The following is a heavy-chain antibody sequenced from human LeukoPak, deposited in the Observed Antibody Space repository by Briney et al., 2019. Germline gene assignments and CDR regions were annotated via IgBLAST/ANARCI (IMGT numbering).Heavy chain of an antibody. D-gene: IGHD2-2*02. CDR1: GRSISSGDYY. CDR3: ARYQLLYPLSGMDV. CDR2: IYYSGST. Sequence: VKPSQTLSLTRTVSGRSISSGDYYWSLIRHPPGKGLEWIGYIYYSGSTYYNPSLKRRVTISVDTSKNQFTLKLSSVTAADTAVYYCARYQLLYPLSGMDVWGQGTTVTVSS. J-gene: IGHJ6*02. V-gene: IGHV4-30-4*01.